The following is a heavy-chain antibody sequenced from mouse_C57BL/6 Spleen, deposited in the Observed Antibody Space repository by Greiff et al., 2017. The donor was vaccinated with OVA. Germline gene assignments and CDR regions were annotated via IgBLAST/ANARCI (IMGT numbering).Heavy chain of an antibody. CDR1: GYTFTDYY. D-gene: IGHD1-1*01. Sequence: DVQLQESGPVLVKPGASVKMSCKASGYTFTDYYMNWVKQSHGKSLEWIGVINPYNGGTSYNQKFKGKATLTVDKSSSTAYMELNSLTSEDSAVYYCARREDYGSSYGYFDVWGTGTTVTVSS. CDR3: ARREDYGSSYGYFDV. V-gene: IGHV1-19*01. J-gene: IGHJ1*03. CDR2: INPYNGGT.